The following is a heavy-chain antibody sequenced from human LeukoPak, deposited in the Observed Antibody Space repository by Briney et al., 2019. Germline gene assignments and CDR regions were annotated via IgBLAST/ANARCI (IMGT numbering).Heavy chain of an antibody. CDR2: ISSSGST. Sequence: PGGSLRLSCAASGFTFSDYYMSWIRQAPGKGLEWVSYISSSGSTYYADSVKGRFTISRDNSKNTLYLQMNSLRAEDTAVYYCAKRITMFENWGQGTLVTVSS. CDR3: AKRITMFEN. D-gene: IGHD3-10*01. CDR1: GFTFSDYY. J-gene: IGHJ4*02. V-gene: IGHV3-11*01.